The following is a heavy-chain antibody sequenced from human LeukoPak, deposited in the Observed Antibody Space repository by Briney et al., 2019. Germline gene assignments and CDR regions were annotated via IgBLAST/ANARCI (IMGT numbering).Heavy chain of an antibody. Sequence: GASVKVSCKASGYTFTGYYMHWVRQAPGQGLEWMGWINPNSGGTNYAQKFQGRVTMTRDTPISTAYMELSRLRSDDTAVYYCARALTIFGVVNVVGYWGQGTLVTVSS. D-gene: IGHD3-3*01. V-gene: IGHV1-2*02. CDR3: ARALTIFGVVNVVGY. J-gene: IGHJ4*02. CDR2: INPNSGGT. CDR1: GYTFTGYY.